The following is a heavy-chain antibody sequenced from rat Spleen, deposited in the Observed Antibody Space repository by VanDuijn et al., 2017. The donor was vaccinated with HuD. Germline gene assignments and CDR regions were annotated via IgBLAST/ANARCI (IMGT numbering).Heavy chain of an antibody. CDR3: TSGYVVDT. Sequence: EVQLVESGGGRVQPGRSLKLSCVASGITFNNYWMTWIRQAPGKGLEWVASISNTGDTFYPDSVKGRVSISRDAAKNTQYLQMASLRYEETATDNWTSGYVVDTWGQGASVTGS. CDR2: ISNTGDT. V-gene: IGHV5-31*01. J-gene: IGHJ4*01. CDR1: GITFNNYW.